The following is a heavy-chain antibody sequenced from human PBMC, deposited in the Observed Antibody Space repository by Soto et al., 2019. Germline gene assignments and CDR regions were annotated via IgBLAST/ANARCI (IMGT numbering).Heavy chain of an antibody. J-gene: IGHJ1*01. CDR3: VKDESINWYSGHFRH. Sequence: EVQLVESGGGLVQPGRSLRLSCAASGFTFDDYAMHWVRQVPGKGLEWVSGINWNSGSIGYGDSVKGRFAISRDNAKISLHLQMNSVSAEDTAFYYCVKDESINWYSGHFRHWGQGTLVTVSS. D-gene: IGHD6-13*01. CDR2: INWNSGSI. V-gene: IGHV3-9*01. CDR1: GFTFDDYA.